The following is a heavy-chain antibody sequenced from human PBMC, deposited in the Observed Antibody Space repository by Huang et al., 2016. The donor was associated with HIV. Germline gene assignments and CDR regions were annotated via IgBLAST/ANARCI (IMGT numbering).Heavy chain of an antibody. CDR3: VREREMATLRVRSFDS. CDR1: GFSFSDYY. V-gene: IGHV3-11*01. CDR2: ISIIVGSI. Sequence: QVQLVESVGGLVKPGGSLRLACEASGFSFSDYYMGWIRQAPGKGVEWISYISIIVGSINYADTVRGRFTISRENAKNSLYLQMSSLRVEDTAIYYCVREREMATLRVRSFDSWGQGTLVTVSS. J-gene: IGHJ4*02.